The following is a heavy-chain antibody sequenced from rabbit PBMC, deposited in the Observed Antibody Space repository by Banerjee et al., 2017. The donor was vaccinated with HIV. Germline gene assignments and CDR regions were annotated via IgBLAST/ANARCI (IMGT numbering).Heavy chain of an antibody. CDR3: ARRASSCGDCLNL. Sequence: QEQLVESGGGLVQPEGSLTLTCTASGFSFSSGFDMCWVRQAPGKGLEWIACVYAGSSITTWYASWAKGRFTISKTSSTTVDLKMTSLTAADTATYFCARRASSCGDCLNLWGPGTLVTVS. CDR2: VYAGSSITT. V-gene: IGHV1S45*01. D-gene: IGHD1-1*01. CDR1: GFSFSSGFD. J-gene: IGHJ4*01.